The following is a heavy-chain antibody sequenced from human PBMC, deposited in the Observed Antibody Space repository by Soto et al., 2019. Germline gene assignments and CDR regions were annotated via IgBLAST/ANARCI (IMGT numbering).Heavy chain of an antibody. Sequence: RRLSCAASGFTFDDYAMHWVRQAPGKGLEWVSGISWNSGSIGYADSVKGRFTISRDNAKNSLYLQMNSLRAEDTALYYCAKDISSYEALSSGGYYYYGMDVWGQGTTVTVSS. CDR1: GFTFDDYA. J-gene: IGHJ6*02. CDR3: AKDISSYEALSSGGYYYYGMDV. V-gene: IGHV3-9*01. CDR2: ISWNSGSI. D-gene: IGHD6-19*01.